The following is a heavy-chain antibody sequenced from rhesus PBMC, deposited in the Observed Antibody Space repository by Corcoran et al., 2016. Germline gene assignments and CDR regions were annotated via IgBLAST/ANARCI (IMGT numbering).Heavy chain of an antibody. CDR1: GGSISSGYYY. V-gene: IGHV4-122*02. J-gene: IGHJ4*01. CDR2: ITDSGST. D-gene: IGHD6-13*01. Sequence: QVQLQESGPGLVKPSETLSLTCAVSGGSISSGYYYWSWLRQPPGKGLEWIGYITDSGSTSYNPSLKSRVTISRDTSKNQFALKLSSVTAADTAVYYCARDWGGIAAGNFDDWGQGVLVTVSS. CDR3: ARDWGGIAAGNFDD.